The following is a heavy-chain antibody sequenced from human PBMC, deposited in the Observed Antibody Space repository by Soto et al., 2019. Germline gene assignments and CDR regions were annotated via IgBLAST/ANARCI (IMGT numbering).Heavy chain of an antibody. D-gene: IGHD1-26*01. Sequence: GASVKVSCKASGYSFTSYSMHWVRQAPGQGLEWMGVINPSGGSANYAQKFQGRITVTSDTSTTTVYMELSSLTSEDTAVYYCARDLKPLGGTLVHWAEQDYWGQGTLVTVSS. J-gene: IGHJ4*02. CDR3: ARDLKPLGGTLVHWAEQDY. CDR2: INPSGGSA. V-gene: IGHV1-46*01. CDR1: GYSFTSYS.